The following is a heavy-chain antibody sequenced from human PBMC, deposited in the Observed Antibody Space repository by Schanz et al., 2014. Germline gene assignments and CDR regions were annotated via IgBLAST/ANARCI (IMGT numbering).Heavy chain of an antibody. D-gene: IGHD2-15*01. CDR1: GFTFSDYY. J-gene: IGHJ6*03. CDR2: ISGRSGTT. Sequence: QVQLVESGGGLVKPGGSLRLSCAASGFTFSDYYMSWVRQAPGKGLEWVSTISGRSGTTNYADSVKGRFTISRDNSMNTLHLQMDGLRVEDTAVYYCARDAVALVPEYFMDVWGKGTPVTVSS. V-gene: IGHV3-11*06. CDR3: ARDAVALVPEYFMDV.